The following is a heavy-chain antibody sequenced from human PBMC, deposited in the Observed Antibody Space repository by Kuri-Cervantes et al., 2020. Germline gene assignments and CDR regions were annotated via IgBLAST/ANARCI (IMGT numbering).Heavy chain of an antibody. CDR3: AKDLVVSSGWYRAETVYYYYGMDV. D-gene: IGHD6-19*01. CDR1: GFTFRSYW. V-gene: IGHV3-74*01. J-gene: IGHJ6*02. Sequence: GESLKIPWAASGFTFRSYWMHWVRQAPGKGLVWVSRINTDGSGTSYGDSVKGRFTISRDNSKNTLYLQMNSLRAEDTAVYYCAKDLVVSSGWYRAETVYYYYGMDVWGQGTTVTVSS. CDR2: INTDGSGT.